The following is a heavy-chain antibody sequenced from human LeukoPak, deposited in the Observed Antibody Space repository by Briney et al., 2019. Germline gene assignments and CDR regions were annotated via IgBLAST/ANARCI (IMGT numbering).Heavy chain of an antibody. D-gene: IGHD2-8*01. CDR1: GFTFSSYG. J-gene: IGHJ4*02. CDR2: IRYDGSNK. Sequence: GGSLILSCAASGFTFSSYGMHWVRQAPGKGLEWVAFIRYDGSNKYYADSVKGRFTISRDNSKNTLYLQMNSLRAEDTAVYYCARGPTNGQAFDYWGQGTLVSVSS. V-gene: IGHV3-30*02. CDR3: ARGPTNGQAFDY.